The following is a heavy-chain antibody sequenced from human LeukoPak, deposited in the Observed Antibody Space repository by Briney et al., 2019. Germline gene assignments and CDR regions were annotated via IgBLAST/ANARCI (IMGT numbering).Heavy chain of an antibody. CDR2: IIPIFGTA. D-gene: IGHD3-10*01. V-gene: IGHV1-69*05. CDR1: GGTFSSYA. CDR3: ARGAGNWFDP. J-gene: IGHJ5*02. Sequence: AALVKVSCKASGGTFSSYAISWVRQAPGQGLEWMGGIIPIFGTANYAQKFQGRVTITTDESTGTAYMELSSLRSEDTAVYYCARGAGNWFDPWGQGTLVTVSS.